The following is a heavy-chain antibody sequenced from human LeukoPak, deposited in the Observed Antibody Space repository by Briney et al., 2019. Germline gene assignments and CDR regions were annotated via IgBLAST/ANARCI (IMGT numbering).Heavy chain of an antibody. D-gene: IGHD3-10*01. V-gene: IGHV1-8*01. Sequence: ASVKVSCKASGYTFTSYDINWVRQATGQGLEWMGWMNPNSGNTGYAQKFQGRVTMTRNTSISTAYMELSSLRSEDTAVYYCASYYYGSGSLAYAFDIWGQGTMVTVSS. CDR3: ASYYYGSGSLAYAFDI. J-gene: IGHJ3*02. CDR2: MNPNSGNT. CDR1: GYTFTSYD.